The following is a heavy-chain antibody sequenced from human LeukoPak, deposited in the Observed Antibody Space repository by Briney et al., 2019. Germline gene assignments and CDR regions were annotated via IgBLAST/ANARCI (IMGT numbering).Heavy chain of an antibody. CDR2: ITRKGDST. D-gene: IGHD6-13*01. V-gene: IGHV3-64*02. CDR3: ARQAAGVVY. CDR1: GFTFSTYA. Sequence: GGSLRLSCAASGFTFSTYAMHWVRQAPGKGLEYVSGITRKGDSTYYADSVKGRFTISRDNSKNTLYLQMGGPRAEDMAVYYCARQAAGVVYWGQGPLVTVSS. J-gene: IGHJ4*02.